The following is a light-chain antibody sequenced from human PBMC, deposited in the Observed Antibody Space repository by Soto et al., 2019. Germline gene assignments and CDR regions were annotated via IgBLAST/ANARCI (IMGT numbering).Light chain of an antibody. Sequence: EIVLTQSPGTLSLSPGERATLSCRASQSVSSNYLAWYQQKPGQAPRLLIYGASIRATGIPDRFSGSGSGTDFTLTISRLEPEDFAVYYCQQYGGSPRVTFGGGTKVEIK. V-gene: IGKV3-20*01. CDR2: GAS. CDR1: QSVSSNY. CDR3: QQYGGSPRVT. J-gene: IGKJ4*01.